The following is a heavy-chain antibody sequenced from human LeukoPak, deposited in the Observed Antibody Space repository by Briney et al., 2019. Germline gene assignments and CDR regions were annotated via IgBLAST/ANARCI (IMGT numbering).Heavy chain of an antibody. CDR1: GFTFHDYA. CDR2: ISGGGGST. Sequence: GGSLRPSCAASGFTFHDYAMHWVRQGPGKGLEWVSLISGGGGSTYYADSMKGRFTISRDNSKNSLYLQMNSLRTEDTALYYCAKGAGYNNGDASDIWGLGTMVTVSS. V-gene: IGHV3-43*02. CDR3: AKGAGYNNGDASDI. J-gene: IGHJ3*02. D-gene: IGHD5-24*01.